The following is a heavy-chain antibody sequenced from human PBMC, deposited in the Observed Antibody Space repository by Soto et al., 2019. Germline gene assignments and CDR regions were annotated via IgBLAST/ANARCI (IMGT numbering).Heavy chain of an antibody. CDR1: GYSFTSYW. J-gene: IGHJ6*03. CDR2: IYPGDSDT. D-gene: IGHD2-15*01. V-gene: IGHV5-51*01. CDR3: ARHRWPNRQYYYMYV. Sequence: PGESLKISCKGSGYSFTSYWIGWVRQMPGKGLEWMGIIYPGDSDTRYSPSFQGQVTISADKSISTAYLQWSSLKASDTAMYYCARHRWPNRQYYYMYVWGKGSTVTVSS.